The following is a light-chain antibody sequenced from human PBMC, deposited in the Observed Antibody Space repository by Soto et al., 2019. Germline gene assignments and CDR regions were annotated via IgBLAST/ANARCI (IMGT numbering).Light chain of an antibody. CDR3: QQRSNWPLVT. CDR2: DAS. V-gene: IGKV3-11*01. J-gene: IGKJ3*01. CDR1: QSVSRS. Sequence: EVVLTQSPATLSLSPGERATLSCRASQSVSRSLGWYQQKPGQAPRLLIYDASNRATGIPARFSGSGSGTDFTLTISSLEPEDFAVYYCQQRSNWPLVTFGPGTKVDIK.